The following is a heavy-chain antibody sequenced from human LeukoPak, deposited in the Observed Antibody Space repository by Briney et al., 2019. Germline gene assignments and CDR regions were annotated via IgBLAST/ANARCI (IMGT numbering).Heavy chain of an antibody. D-gene: IGHD3-22*01. CDR1: GYTFTGYY. CDR3: ARDVLLDYYDSSGYHPGDNWFDP. Sequence: GASVKVSCKASGYTFTGYYMHWVRQAPGQGLEWMGWINPNSGGTNYAQKSQGRVTMTRDTSISTAYMAVSRLRSDDTAVYYCARDVLLDYYDSSGYHPGDNWFDPWGQGTLVTVSS. J-gene: IGHJ5*02. CDR2: INPNSGGT. V-gene: IGHV1-2*02.